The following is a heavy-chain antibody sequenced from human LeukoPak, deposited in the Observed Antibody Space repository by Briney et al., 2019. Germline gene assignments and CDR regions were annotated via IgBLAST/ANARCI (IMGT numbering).Heavy chain of an antibody. CDR1: GFTFSSYG. CDR3: AKGTTVTPYYFDY. D-gene: IGHD4-17*01. CDR2: IRFDGSNK. J-gene: IGHJ4*02. Sequence: GGSLRLSCAASGFTFSSYGMHWVRQAPGKGLEWVAFIRFDGSNKDYADSVKGRFTIFRDNSKNTLCLQMNSLRAEDTAVYYCAKGTTVTPYYFDYWGQGTLVTVSS. V-gene: IGHV3-30*02.